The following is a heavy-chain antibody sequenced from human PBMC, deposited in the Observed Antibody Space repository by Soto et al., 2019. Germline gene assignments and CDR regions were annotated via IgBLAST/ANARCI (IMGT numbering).Heavy chain of an antibody. J-gene: IGHJ5*02. D-gene: IGHD1-7*01. CDR3: AKGELELRLNWFDP. V-gene: IGHV3-23*01. Sequence: PGGSLRLSCAASVFPFSSYAMSWVRQAPGKGLEWVSAISGSGGSTYYADSVKGRFTISRDNSKNTLYLQMNSLRAEDTAVYYCAKGELELRLNWFDPWGQGTLVTVSS. CDR1: VFPFSSYA. CDR2: ISGSGGST.